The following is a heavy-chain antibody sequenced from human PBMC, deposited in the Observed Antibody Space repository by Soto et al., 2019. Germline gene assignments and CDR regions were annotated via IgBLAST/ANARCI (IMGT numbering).Heavy chain of an antibody. CDR3: AREKTAWPPAYGLEV. CDR1: GGTFSSYA. J-gene: IGHJ6*02. V-gene: IGHV1-69*13. Sequence: SVKVSCKASGGTFSSYAISWVRQAPGQGLEWMGGIIPIFGTPNYAQKFQGRVTITAGESTSTVYMELSSLRSEDTAVFYCAREKTAWPPAYGLEVWGQGTTVTVSS. CDR2: IIPIFGTP. D-gene: IGHD2-21*02.